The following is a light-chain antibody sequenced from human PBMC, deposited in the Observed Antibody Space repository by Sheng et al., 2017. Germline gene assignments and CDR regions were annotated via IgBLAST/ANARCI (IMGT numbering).Light chain of an antibody. Sequence: EIVLTQSPGTLSLSPGERATLFCRASQSVSGSYLAWYQQKPGQAPRLLIYDASSRATGIPDRFSGSGSGTDFTLTISRLEPEDFAVYSCQQYGDSPPTFGQGTKVEIK. CDR2: DAS. CDR1: QSVSGSY. J-gene: IGKJ1*01. V-gene: IGKV3-20*01. CDR3: QQYGDSPPT.